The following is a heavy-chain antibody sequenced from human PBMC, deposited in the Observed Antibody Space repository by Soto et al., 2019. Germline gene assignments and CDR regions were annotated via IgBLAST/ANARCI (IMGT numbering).Heavy chain of an antibody. CDR2: INQDGSQK. CDR1: GFTLIDYW. CDR3: ARAVAAGGSF. Sequence: PGGSLRLSCAASGFTLIDYWVSWGRQAPGKGLEWVANINQDGSQKYYVDSVRGRFTISRDNAKNSLYLQMNSLRAEDTAVYYCARAVAAGGSFWGQGTLVTVSS. D-gene: IGHD2-8*02. J-gene: IGHJ4*02. V-gene: IGHV3-7*01.